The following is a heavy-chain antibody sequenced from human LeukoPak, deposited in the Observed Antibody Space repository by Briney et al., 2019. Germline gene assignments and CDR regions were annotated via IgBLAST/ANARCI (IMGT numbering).Heavy chain of an antibody. CDR2: LSFDGSNK. CDR3: ARGMQDQQLLVSPDY. D-gene: IGHD2-2*01. J-gene: IGHJ4*02. CDR1: GFTFSGYT. V-gene: IGHV3-30*04. Sequence: GGSLRLSCAASGFTFSGYTMHWVRQAPGKGLEWVAVLSFDGSNKYYADSVKGRFSIFRDNSKNTLYLQMNSLRVEDTAVYYCARGMQDQQLLVSPDYWGQGTLVTVSS.